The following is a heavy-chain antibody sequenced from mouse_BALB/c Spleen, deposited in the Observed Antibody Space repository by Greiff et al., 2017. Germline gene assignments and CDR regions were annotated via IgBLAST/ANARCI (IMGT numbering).Heavy chain of an antibody. J-gene: IGHJ3*01. CDR2: IDPSDSET. Sequence: VQLQQPGAELVKPGAPVKLSCKASGYTFTSYWMNWVKQRPGRCLEWIGRIDPSDSETHYNQKFKDKATLTVDKSSSTAYIQLSSLTSEDSAVYYCARGRWLQGFAYWGQGTLVTVSA. D-gene: IGHD2-3*01. CDR1: GYTFTSYW. V-gene: IGHV1-69*02. CDR3: ARGRWLQGFAY.